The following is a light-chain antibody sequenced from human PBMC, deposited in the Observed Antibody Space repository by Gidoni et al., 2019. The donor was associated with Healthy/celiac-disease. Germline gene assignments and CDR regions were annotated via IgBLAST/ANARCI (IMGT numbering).Light chain of an antibody. CDR2: DAS. J-gene: IGKJ1*01. V-gene: IGKV1-5*01. CDR1: QSISSW. CDR3: QQYNSYSRT. Sequence: DIQMTQSPSTLSASLGDRVTITCRASQSISSWLAWYQQKPGKAPKLLIYDASSLESGVPSRFSGSGSGTEFTLTISSLQPDDFATYYCQQYNSYSRTFXXXTKVEIK.